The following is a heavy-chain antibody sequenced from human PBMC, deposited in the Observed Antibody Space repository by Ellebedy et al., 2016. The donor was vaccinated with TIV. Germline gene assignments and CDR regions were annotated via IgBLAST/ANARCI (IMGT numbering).Heavy chain of an antibody. Sequence: AASVKVSCKASGYTFINYGIGWVRQAAGQGLEWMGWNNPYNGNTNYAQKFQGRVTMTTDTSTSTAYMELSTLRSDDTAVYFCARGGDPTTFDYWGQGTLVTVSS. CDR3: ARGGDPTTFDY. CDR2: NNPYNGNT. CDR1: GYTFINYG. V-gene: IGHV1-18*04. J-gene: IGHJ4*02. D-gene: IGHD2-21*02.